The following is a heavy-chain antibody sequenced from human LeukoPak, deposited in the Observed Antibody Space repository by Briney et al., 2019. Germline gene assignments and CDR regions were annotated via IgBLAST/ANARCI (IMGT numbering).Heavy chain of an antibody. J-gene: IGHJ3*02. Sequence: ASVKVSCKASGYTFTGYYMHWVRQAPEQGLEWMGRINPNSGGTNYAQKFQGRVTITRDTSISTAYMELSRLRSDDTAVYYCARQGSNQAFDIWGQGTMVTVSS. V-gene: IGHV1-2*06. CDR2: INPNSGGT. D-gene: IGHD1-14*01. CDR3: ARQGSNQAFDI. CDR1: GYTFTGYY.